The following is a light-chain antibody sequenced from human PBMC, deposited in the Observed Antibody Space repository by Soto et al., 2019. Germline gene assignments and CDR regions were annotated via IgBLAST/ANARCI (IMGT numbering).Light chain of an antibody. CDR2: EVN. J-gene: IGLJ2*01. V-gene: IGLV2-14*03. CDR3: SSYAGSNNLV. CDR1: SNDVGGYKY. Sequence: QSALTQPASVSGAPGQSITISCTGTSNDVGGYKYVSWYQQRPGTAPKLIMFEVNNRPSGVSDRFSGSRSANTASLTISGLQAQDEADYYCSSYAGSNNLVFGGGTKVTVL.